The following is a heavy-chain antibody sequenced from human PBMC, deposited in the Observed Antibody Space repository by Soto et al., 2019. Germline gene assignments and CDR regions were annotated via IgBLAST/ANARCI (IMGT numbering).Heavy chain of an antibody. CDR1: GGTFSSYA. CDR2: IIPIFGTA. J-gene: IGHJ6*02. V-gene: IGHV1-69*13. Sequence: SVKVSCKASGGTFSSYAISWVRQAPGQGLEWMGGIIPIFGTANYAQKFQGRVTITADESTSTAYMELSSLRSEDTAVYYCARVPDGSSGYYSGYYGMDVWGQGTTVTVSS. CDR3: ARVPDGSSGYYSGYYGMDV. D-gene: IGHD3-22*01.